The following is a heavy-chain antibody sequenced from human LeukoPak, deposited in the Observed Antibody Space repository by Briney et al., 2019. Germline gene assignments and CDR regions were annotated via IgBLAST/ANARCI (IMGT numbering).Heavy chain of an antibody. D-gene: IGHD5-18*01. CDR1: GFTFSSYE. CDR3: AREGTAMVSFDY. CDR2: ISSGGSTI. Sequence: GGSLRLSCAASGFTFSSYEMNCVHQAPGKGLEWVSYISSGGSTIYYADSVKGRFTISRDNAKNSLYLQMNSLRAEDTAVYYCAREGTAMVSFDYWGQGTLVTVSS. V-gene: IGHV3-48*03. J-gene: IGHJ4*02.